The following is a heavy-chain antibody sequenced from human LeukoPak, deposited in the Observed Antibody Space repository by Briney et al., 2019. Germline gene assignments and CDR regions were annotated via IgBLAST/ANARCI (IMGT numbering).Heavy chain of an antibody. D-gene: IGHD3-16*01. Sequence: SETLSLTCAVYGGSFSGYYWSWIRQPPGKGLEWIGEINHSGSTNYNPSLRSRVIISVDTSKNQLSLKLTSVTAADTAVYFCATTVGAWTFDYWGRGTLVTVSS. CDR1: GGSFSGYY. V-gene: IGHV4-34*01. CDR3: ATTVGAWTFDY. J-gene: IGHJ4*02. CDR2: INHSGST.